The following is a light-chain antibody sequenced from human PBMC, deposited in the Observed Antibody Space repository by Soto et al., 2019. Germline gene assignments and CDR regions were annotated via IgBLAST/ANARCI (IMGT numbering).Light chain of an antibody. CDR1: QSISSW. CDR2: KAS. V-gene: IGKV1-5*03. J-gene: IGKJ1*01. CDR3: QQDNSYSWT. Sequence: DIQMTQSPSTLSASVGDRVTITCRASQSISSWLGWYQQKPGKAPKLLIYKASTLESGVPSNFSGSRSGTEFTLTVSSLQPEDFATYYCQQDNSYSWTFGQGTKVDIK.